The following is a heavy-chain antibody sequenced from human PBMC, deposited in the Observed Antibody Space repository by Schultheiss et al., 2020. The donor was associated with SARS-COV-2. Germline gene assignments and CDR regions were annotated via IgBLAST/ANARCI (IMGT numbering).Heavy chain of an antibody. CDR3: ARALTTVTTFVDFDI. CDR2: IYYSGST. V-gene: IGHV4-59*05. D-gene: IGHD4-17*01. Sequence: SETLSLTCTVSGGSISSYYWSWIRQPPGKGLEWIGSIYYSGSTYYNPSLKSRVTISVDTSKNQFSLKLSSVTAADTAVYYCARALTTVTTFVDFDIWGQGTMVTVSS. CDR1: GGSISSYY. J-gene: IGHJ3*02.